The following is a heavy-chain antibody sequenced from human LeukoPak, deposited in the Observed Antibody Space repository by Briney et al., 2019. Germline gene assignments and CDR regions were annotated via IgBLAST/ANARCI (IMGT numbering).Heavy chain of an antibody. V-gene: IGHV4-39*07. D-gene: IGHD5-18*01. CDR2: IYYSGTT. J-gene: IGHJ3*02. CDR3: ARVLSERGYSSYAFDI. Sequence: PSETLSLTCTVSGGFISSNSAYWSWIRQPPGKALEWIGNIYYSGTTYYNPSLQSRVTISVDTSKNQFSLKLSSVTAADTAVYYCARVLSERGYSSYAFDIWGQGTMVTVSS. CDR1: GGFISSNSAY.